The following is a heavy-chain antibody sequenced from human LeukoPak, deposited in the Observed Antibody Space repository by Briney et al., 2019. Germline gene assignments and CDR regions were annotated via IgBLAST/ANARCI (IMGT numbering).Heavy chain of an antibody. Sequence: SETLSLTCTVSGGSISSYYWSWIRQPPGKGLEWVGYIYYSGSTNYNPSLKSRVTISVDTSKNQFSLKLTSVTASDSAVYYCASSNWLRDANFDSWGQGTLVTVSS. D-gene: IGHD6-13*01. V-gene: IGHV4-59*08. J-gene: IGHJ4*02. CDR3: ASSNWLRDANFDS. CDR2: IYYSGST. CDR1: GGSISSYY.